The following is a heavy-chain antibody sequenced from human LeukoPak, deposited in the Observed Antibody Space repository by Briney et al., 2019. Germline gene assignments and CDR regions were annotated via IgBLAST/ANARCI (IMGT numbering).Heavy chain of an antibody. CDR2: ISGSGGST. J-gene: IGHJ5*02. Sequence: GGSLRLSCAASGFAFSSYAMSWVRQAPGKGLEWVSAISGSGGSTYYADSVKCRFTISRDNSKNTLYLQMNSLRAEDTAVYYCAKDPRRTGTANWFDPWGQGTLVTVSS. V-gene: IGHV3-23*01. CDR3: AKDPRRTGTANWFDP. CDR1: GFAFSSYA. D-gene: IGHD1-7*01.